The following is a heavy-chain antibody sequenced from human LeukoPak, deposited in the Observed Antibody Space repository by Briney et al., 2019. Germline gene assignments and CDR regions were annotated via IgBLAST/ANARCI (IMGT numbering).Heavy chain of an antibody. Sequence: GGSLRLSCAASGFTVSSTYMSWVRQAPGKGLEWVSVIYSGGNIYYIDSVKGRFTISRDTFKNTLYLQMNSLRAEDTAVYFCASRHCSGGGCYFAGADPFDYWGQGTLVTVSS. CDR2: IYSGGNI. D-gene: IGHD2-15*01. V-gene: IGHV3-53*01. CDR1: GFTVSSTY. J-gene: IGHJ4*02. CDR3: ASRHCSGGGCYFAGADPFDY.